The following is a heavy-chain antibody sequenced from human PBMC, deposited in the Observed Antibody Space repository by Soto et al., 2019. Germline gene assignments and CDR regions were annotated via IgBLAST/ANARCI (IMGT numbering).Heavy chain of an antibody. J-gene: IGHJ4*02. V-gene: IGHV1-18*01. CDR2: ISAHNGNT. D-gene: IGHD1-1*01. Sequence: QVHLVQSGAEVKKPGASVKVSCKGSGYTFTSYGITWVRQAPGQGLEWMVWISAHNGNTYYAQKLHGRITMIREPYPRTAFMALRSLRSEATAVYFCARGRYGDYWGQGALVTVSS. CDR3: ARGRYGDY. CDR1: GYTFTSYG.